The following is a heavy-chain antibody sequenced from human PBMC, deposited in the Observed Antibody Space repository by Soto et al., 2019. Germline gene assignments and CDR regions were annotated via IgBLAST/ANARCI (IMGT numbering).Heavy chain of an antibody. Sequence: RKLSCTASGFTFDDYPMHWVRQAPWKGLEWVSGINWNSGAIAYAESVKGRFTISRDNAKNSLYLQMNSLRTDDTALYYCVKDMEENYQGGYFDCWGQGTPLTVS. V-gene: IGHV3-9*01. CDR1: GFTFDDYP. CDR2: INWNSGAI. J-gene: IGHJ4*02. CDR3: VKDMEENYQGGYFDC. D-gene: IGHD1-1*01.